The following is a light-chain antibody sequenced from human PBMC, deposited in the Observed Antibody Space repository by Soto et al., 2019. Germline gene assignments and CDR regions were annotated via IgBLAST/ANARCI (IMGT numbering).Light chain of an antibody. J-gene: IGKJ4*01. V-gene: IGKV4-1*01. Sequence: DIVMTQSPDSLAVSLGETATITCKSSQSVLYSSNNENYLAWFQQKPGQPRKLLIYWASNRQSGVPDRFSGGGSGTEFTLTISSLQAEDVAVYYCQQYLRTPLTFGGGTRVEIK. CDR2: WAS. CDR1: QSVLYSSNNENY. CDR3: QQYLRTPLT.